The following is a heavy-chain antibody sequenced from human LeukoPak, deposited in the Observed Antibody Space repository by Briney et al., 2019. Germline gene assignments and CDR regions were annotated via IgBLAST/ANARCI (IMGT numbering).Heavy chain of an antibody. CDR1: DGSVPRYY. CDR2: INRSGSI. CDR3: ALGDNYGDYEVDY. Sequence: SETLSLTCTVSDGSVPRYYWSWIRQPPGKGLEWIGEINRSGSIYYNPSLKSRLTISVDTSKNQFSLKISSVTAADTAVYYCALGDNYGDYEVDYWGQGTLVTVSS. V-gene: IGHV4-34*01. J-gene: IGHJ4*02. D-gene: IGHD4-17*01.